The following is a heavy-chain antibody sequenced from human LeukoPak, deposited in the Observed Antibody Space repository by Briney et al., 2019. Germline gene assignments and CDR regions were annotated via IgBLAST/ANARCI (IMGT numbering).Heavy chain of an antibody. J-gene: IGHJ5*02. Sequence: GGSLRLSCAASGFTFDDYGMSWVRQAPGKGLEWVSGINWNGGSTGYADSVKGRFTISRDNAKNSLYLQMNSLRAEDTAVYYCARDSYDFWSGQNWFDPWGQGTLVTVSS. CDR3: ARDSYDFWSGQNWFDP. CDR2: INWNGGST. V-gene: IGHV3-20*04. CDR1: GFTFDDYG. D-gene: IGHD3-3*01.